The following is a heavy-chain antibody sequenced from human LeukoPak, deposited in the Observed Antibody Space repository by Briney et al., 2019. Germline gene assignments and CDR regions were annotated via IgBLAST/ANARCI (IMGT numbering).Heavy chain of an antibody. Sequence: ASVKVSCKASGYTFTSYGISWVRQAPGQGLEWMGWISAYNGNTNYAQKLQGRVTMTTDTSTSTAYMELRSLRSDDSAVYYCARVEPAADAFDIWGQGTMVTVSS. J-gene: IGHJ3*02. CDR3: ARVEPAADAFDI. CDR2: ISAYNGNT. D-gene: IGHD2-2*01. CDR1: GYTFTSYG. V-gene: IGHV1-18*01.